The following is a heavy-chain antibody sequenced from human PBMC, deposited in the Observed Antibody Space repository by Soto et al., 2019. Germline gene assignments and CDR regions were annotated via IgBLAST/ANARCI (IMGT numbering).Heavy chain of an antibody. CDR1: GGTFSSYA. V-gene: IGHV1-69*13. D-gene: IGHD2-15*01. J-gene: IGHJ5*02. CDR2: IIPIFGTA. CDR3: ARDAGYCSGGSCYPRYNWFDP. Sequence: GASVKVSCKASGGTFSSYAISWVRQAPGQGLEWMGGIIPIFGTANYAQKFQGRVTITADESTSTAYMELSSLRSEDTAVYYCARDAGYCSGGSCYPRYNWFDPWGQGTLVTVSS.